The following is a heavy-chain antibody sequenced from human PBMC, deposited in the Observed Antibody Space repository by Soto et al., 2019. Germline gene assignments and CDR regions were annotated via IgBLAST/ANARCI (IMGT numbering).Heavy chain of an antibody. V-gene: IGHV4-39*01. D-gene: IGHD3-16*01. CDR2: IHYSGST. J-gene: IGHJ6*03. CDR3: ARRGGSYYYYMDV. CDR1: GGSISSSSCY. Sequence: PSETLSLTCTVSGGSISSSSCYWGWIRQPPGKGLEWIGSIHYSGSTYYNPSLKSRVTISVDTSKNQFSLKLSSVTAADTAVYYCARRGGSYYYYMDVWGKGTTVTVSS.